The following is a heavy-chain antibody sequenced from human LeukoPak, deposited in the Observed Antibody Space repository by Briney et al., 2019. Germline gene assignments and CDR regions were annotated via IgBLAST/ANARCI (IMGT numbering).Heavy chain of an antibody. Sequence: LPGRSLRLSCAASGFTFDDYAMHWVRQAPGKDLEWVSGISWNSGSIGYADSVRGRFTVSGDNAKNSLYLQMDSLRADDTAVYYCARNMGWYRLDSWGQGTLVIVSS. J-gene: IGHJ4*02. D-gene: IGHD6-19*01. CDR1: GFTFDDYA. CDR3: ARNMGWYRLDS. CDR2: ISWNSGSI. V-gene: IGHV3-9*01.